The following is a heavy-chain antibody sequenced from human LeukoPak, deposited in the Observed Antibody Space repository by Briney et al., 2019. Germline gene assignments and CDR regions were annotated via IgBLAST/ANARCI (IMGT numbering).Heavy chain of an antibody. CDR3: ARGFFGRSSPNWFDP. J-gene: IGHJ5*02. CDR2: IYSSGST. CDR1: GGSLSSYY. V-gene: IGHV4-4*07. D-gene: IGHD6-6*01. Sequence: SETLSLTCTVSGGSLSSYYWSWIRQPAGKGLEWIGRIYSSGSTNYNPSLKSRVTMSVDTSKNQFSLQVTSVTAADTAVYYCARGFFGRSSPNWFDPWGQGTLVTVSS.